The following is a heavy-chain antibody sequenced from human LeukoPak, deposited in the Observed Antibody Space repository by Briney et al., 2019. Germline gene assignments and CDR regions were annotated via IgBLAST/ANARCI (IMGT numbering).Heavy chain of an antibody. CDR2: INPNSGGT. V-gene: IGHV1-2*02. J-gene: IGHJ4*02. D-gene: IGHD3-22*01. CDR1: GYTFTGYY. CDR3: ARVDVPYYYDSSGPVFDY. Sequence: ASVKVSCKASGYTFTGYYMHWVRQAPGQGLEWMGWINPNSGGTNYAQKFQGRVTMTRDTSISTAYMELSRLRSDDTAVYYCARVDVPYYYDSSGPVFDYWGQGTLVTVSS.